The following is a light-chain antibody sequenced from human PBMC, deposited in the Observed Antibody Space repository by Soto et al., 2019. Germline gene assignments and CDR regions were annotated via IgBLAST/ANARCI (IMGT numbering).Light chain of an antibody. CDR2: DAS. CDR3: QQYNTYPWT. Sequence: DIQMTQSPSTLSASVGDRVTITCRASQTIIRWLAWYQQKPGKAPKLLIYDASSLESGVPSRFSGSGSATEFTLTISSLQPDDFATYYCQQYNTYPWTFGQGTKVDIK. J-gene: IGKJ1*01. V-gene: IGKV1-5*01. CDR1: QTIIRW.